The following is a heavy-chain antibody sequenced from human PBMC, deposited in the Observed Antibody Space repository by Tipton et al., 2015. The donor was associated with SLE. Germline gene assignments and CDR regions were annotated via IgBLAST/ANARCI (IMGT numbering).Heavy chain of an antibody. CDR1: GGSISSSTNY. CDR3: ARGRLGDSQHHFDY. Sequence: TLSLTCTVSGGSISSSTNYWGWIRQPPGKGLEWIGSIYYSGSTNYNPSLKSRVTISVDTSKNQFSPKVGSVTAADTAVYYCARGRLGDSQHHFDYWGQGTLVTVSS. V-gene: IGHV4-39*07. J-gene: IGHJ4*02. D-gene: IGHD1-26*01. CDR2: IYYSGST.